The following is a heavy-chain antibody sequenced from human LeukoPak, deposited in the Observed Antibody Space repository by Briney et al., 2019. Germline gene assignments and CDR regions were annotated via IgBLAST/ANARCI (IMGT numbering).Heavy chain of an antibody. V-gene: IGHV3-11*04. CDR3: ASLYYDSSWFDP. D-gene: IGHD3-22*01. J-gene: IGHJ5*02. CDR1: GFTFSDAW. Sequence: GGSLRLSCAASGFTFSDAWMTWVRQAPGKGLEWVSYISSSGSTIYYADSVKGRFTISRDNAKNSLYLQMNSLRAEDTAVYYCASLYYDSSWFDPWGQGTLVTVSS. CDR2: ISSSGSTI.